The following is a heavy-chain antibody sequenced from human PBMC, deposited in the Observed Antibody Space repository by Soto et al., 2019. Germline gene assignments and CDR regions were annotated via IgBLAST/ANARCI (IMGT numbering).Heavy chain of an antibody. J-gene: IGHJ6*02. CDR2: IYSGGST. CDR1: GFTVSSNY. CDR3: SRAPREYYYYGMDV. V-gene: IGHV3-53*01. Sequence: EVQLVESGGGLIQPGGSLRLSCAASGFTVSSNYMSWVRQAPGKGLDWVSVIYSGGSTYYADSVKGRFTIYRDNYKNELYLHMNSLRAEDPAVYYCSRAPREYYYYGMDVWGQGTTVTVSS.